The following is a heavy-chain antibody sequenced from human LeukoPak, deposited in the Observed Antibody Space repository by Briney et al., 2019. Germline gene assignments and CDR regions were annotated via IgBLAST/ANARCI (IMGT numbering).Heavy chain of an antibody. CDR3: AKDKLGNYGDYGNYFDY. V-gene: IGHV3-9*01. CDR1: GFTFDDYA. D-gene: IGHD4-17*01. CDR2: ISWNSGSI. J-gene: IGHJ4*02. Sequence: GGSLRLSCAASGFTFDDYAMHWVRQAPGKGLEWVSGISWNSGSIGYADSVKGRFTISRDNAKNSLYLQMKSLRAEDTALYYCAKDKLGNYGDYGNYFDYWGQGTLVTVSS.